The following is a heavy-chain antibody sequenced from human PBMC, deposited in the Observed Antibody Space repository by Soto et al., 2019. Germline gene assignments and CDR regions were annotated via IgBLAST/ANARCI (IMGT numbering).Heavy chain of an antibody. D-gene: IGHD5-18*01. CDR3: ARDRAQTSMAIDY. Sequence: QVQLQESGPGLVKPSQTLSLTCSVSGGSLSSGGIYWTWIRQHPGKGLEWIGYIYYSGATYYNPSLRSRVIISLDASKNQFSLKLTSVTAADTAVYYCARDRAQTSMAIDYWGQGTLVTVSS. CDR1: GGSLSSGGIY. J-gene: IGHJ4*02. CDR2: IYYSGAT. V-gene: IGHV4-31*03.